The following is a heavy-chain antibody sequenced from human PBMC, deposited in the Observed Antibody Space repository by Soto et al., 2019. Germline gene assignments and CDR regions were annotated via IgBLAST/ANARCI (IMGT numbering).Heavy chain of an antibody. V-gene: IGHV1-69*01. CDR2: IIPIFGTA. CDR3: ARERAYDSSGYYYPYFDY. J-gene: IGHJ4*02. Sequence: QVQLVQSGAEVKKPGSSVKVSCKASGGTFSSYAISWVRQAPGQGLEWMGGIIPIFGTANYAQKFQGRVTIIADESTSTAYMELSSLRSEDTAVYYCARERAYDSSGYYYPYFDYWGQGTLVTVSS. D-gene: IGHD3-22*01. CDR1: GGTFSSYA.